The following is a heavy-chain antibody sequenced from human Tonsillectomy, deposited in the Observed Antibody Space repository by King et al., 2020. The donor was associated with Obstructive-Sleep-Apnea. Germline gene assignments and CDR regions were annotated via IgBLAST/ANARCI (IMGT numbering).Heavy chain of an antibody. D-gene: IGHD3-3*01. CDR2: ISYDGSNK. Sequence: VQLVESGGGVVQPGRSLRLSCAASGFTFSSYAMHWVRQAPGKGLEWVAVISYDGSNKYYADSVKGRFTISRDNSKNTLYLQMNRLRAEDTAVYYCARGLGWSGYFAKGNWFDPWGQGTLVTVSS. J-gene: IGHJ5*02. V-gene: IGHV3-30*04. CDR1: GFTFSSYA. CDR3: ARGLGWSGYFAKGNWFDP.